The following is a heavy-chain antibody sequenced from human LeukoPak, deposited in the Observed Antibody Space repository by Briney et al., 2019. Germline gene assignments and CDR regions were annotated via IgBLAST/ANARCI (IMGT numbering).Heavy chain of an antibody. J-gene: IGHJ4*02. D-gene: IGHD4-23*01. V-gene: IGHV3-21*01. CDR2: ISSSSSYI. Sequence: PGGSLRLSCAASGFTFSSYSMNWVRQAPGKGLEWVSSISSSSSYIYYADSVKGRFTISRDNAKNSLYLQMNSLRAEDTAVYYCARDPRGGLGNPLNSNFDYWGQGTLVTVSS. CDR3: ARDPRGGLGNPLNSNFDY. CDR1: GFTFSSYS.